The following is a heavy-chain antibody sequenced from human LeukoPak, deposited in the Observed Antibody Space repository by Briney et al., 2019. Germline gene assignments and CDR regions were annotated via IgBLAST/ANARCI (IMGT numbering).Heavy chain of an antibody. V-gene: IGHV4-59*01. CDR1: GGSISSYY. CDR3: ARATFSFVIDY. Sequence: PSETLSLTCTVSGGSISSYYWSWIRQPPGKGLEWIGYIYYSGSTNYNPSLKSRVTISVDTSKNQFSLKLSSVTAADTAVYYCARATFSFVIDYWGQGTLVTVSS. J-gene: IGHJ4*02. D-gene: IGHD2/OR15-2a*01. CDR2: IYYSGST.